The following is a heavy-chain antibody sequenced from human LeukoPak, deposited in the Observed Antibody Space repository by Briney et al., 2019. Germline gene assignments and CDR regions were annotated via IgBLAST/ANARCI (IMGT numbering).Heavy chain of an antibody. CDR2: ISYDGSNK. Sequence: GGSLRLSCAASGFTFSSYAMHWVRQAPGKGLEWVAVISYDGSNKYYADSVKGRFTISRDNSKNTLYLQMNSLRAEDTAVYYCAKEGSGKTYFDSWGQGTQVIVTS. CDR1: GFTFSSYA. J-gene: IGHJ4*02. CDR3: AKEGSGKTYFDS. D-gene: IGHD2-21*01. V-gene: IGHV3-30-3*02.